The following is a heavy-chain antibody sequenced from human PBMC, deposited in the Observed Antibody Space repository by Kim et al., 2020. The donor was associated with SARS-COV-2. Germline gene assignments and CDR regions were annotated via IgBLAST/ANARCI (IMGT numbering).Heavy chain of an antibody. D-gene: IGHD3-22*01. Sequence: SETLSLTCTVAGGSISSSISFSWGWIRQPPGKGLEWIATIYYTGTTYYNLSLKSRVTISVDTSRNQFSLKLSSMTAADTAVYYCARYSYHYDSGGQKVWVDPWGQGTLVTVSS. CDR2: IYYTGTT. CDR1: GGSISSSISFS. V-gene: IGHV4-39*01. J-gene: IGHJ5*02. CDR3: ARYSYHYDSGGQKVWVDP.